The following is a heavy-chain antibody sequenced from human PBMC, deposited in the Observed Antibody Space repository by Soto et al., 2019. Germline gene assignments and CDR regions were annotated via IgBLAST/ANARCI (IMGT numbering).Heavy chain of an antibody. CDR3: AREYSSGWSVIYYYYGMDV. Sequence: GGSLRLSCAASGFTFSSYAMHWVRQAPGKGLEWVAVISYDGSNKYYADSVKGRFTISRDNSKNTLYLQMNSLRAEDTAVYYCAREYSSGWSVIYYYYGMDVWGQGTTVTVSS. V-gene: IGHV3-30-3*01. J-gene: IGHJ6*02. D-gene: IGHD6-19*01. CDR1: GFTFSSYA. CDR2: ISYDGSNK.